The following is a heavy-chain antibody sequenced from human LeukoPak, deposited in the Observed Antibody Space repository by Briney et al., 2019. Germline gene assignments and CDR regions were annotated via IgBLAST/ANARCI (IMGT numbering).Heavy chain of an antibody. J-gene: IGHJ4*02. CDR1: GFTFSNYA. CDR2: IYSGGST. V-gene: IGHV3-53*01. D-gene: IGHD5-18*01. CDR3: ARGLDTAMVIDY. Sequence: GGSLRLSCAASGFTFSNYAINWVRQAPGKGLEWVSVIYSGGSTYYADSVKGRFTISRDNSKNTLYLQMNSLRAEDTAVYYCARGLDTAMVIDYWGQGTLVTVSS.